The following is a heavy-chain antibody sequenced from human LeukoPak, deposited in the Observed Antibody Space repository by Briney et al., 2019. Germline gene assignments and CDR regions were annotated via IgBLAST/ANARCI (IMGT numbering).Heavy chain of an antibody. CDR2: IKSKTDGGTT. D-gene: IGHD5-18*01. CDR1: GFTFSSYW. J-gene: IGHJ4*02. V-gene: IGHV3-15*01. Sequence: GGSLRLSCAASGFTFSSYWMSWVRQAPGKGLEWVGRIKSKTDGGTTDYATPVKGRFTISRDDSKNTLYLQMNSLKTEDTAVYYSTTDGYSYGLYDYWGQGTLVTVSS. CDR3: TTDGYSYGLYDY.